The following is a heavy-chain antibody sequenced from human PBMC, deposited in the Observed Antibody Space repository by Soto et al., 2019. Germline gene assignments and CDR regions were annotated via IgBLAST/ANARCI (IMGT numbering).Heavy chain of an antibody. CDR3: AKDRAVAGRYYFYGMDV. V-gene: IGHV3-23*01. J-gene: IGHJ6*02. Sequence: PGGSLRLSCVAPNITFNTYGMSWVRQAPGKELEWVSTISGSGGSTFYADSVKGRFTISRDNSKNTLYLQINSLRAEDTAVFYCAKDRAVAGRYYFYGMDVWGQGTTVTV. CDR1: NITFNTYG. CDR2: ISGSGGST. D-gene: IGHD6-19*01.